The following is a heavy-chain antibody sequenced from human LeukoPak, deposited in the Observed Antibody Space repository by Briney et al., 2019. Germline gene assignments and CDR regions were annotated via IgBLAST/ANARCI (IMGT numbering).Heavy chain of an antibody. Sequence: GGSLRLPCAASGFTFSSCAMSWVRQAPGKGLEWVSAISGSGGSTYYADSVKGRFTISRDNSKNTLYLQMNSLRAEDTAVYYCAAGYYDSSGYYKGKDYWGQGTLVTVSS. V-gene: IGHV3-23*01. CDR2: ISGSGGST. J-gene: IGHJ4*02. CDR3: AAGYYDSSGYYKGKDY. CDR1: GFTFSSCA. D-gene: IGHD3-22*01.